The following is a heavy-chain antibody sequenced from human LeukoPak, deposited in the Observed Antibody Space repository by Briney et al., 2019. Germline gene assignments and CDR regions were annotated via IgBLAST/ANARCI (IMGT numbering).Heavy chain of an antibody. J-gene: IGHJ4*02. Sequence: GGSLRLSCAASGFTFSSYAMHWVRQAQGKGLEWVAVISYDGSNKYYADSVKGRFTISRDNSKNTLYLQMNSLRAEDTAVYYCASGYDILTLDYWGQGTLVTVSS. CDR3: ASGYDILTLDY. CDR2: ISYDGSNK. CDR1: GFTFSSYA. V-gene: IGHV3-30-3*01. D-gene: IGHD3-9*01.